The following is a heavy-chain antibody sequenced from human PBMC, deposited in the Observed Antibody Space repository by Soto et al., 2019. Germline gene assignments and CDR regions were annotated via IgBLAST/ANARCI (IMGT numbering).Heavy chain of an antibody. CDR2: IGPESGAT. V-gene: IGHV1-2*02. D-gene: IGHD1-26*01. J-gene: IGHJ4*02. Sequence: GASVKVSCKASGYTFTGHYINWVRQAPEQGPEWMGEIGPESGATRYAQKFQGRVTMTRDTSITTVYMELKNLSPDDTAVYYCGRGRSGQRVVFYWGQGTPVTVSS. CDR3: GRGRSGQRVVFY. CDR1: GYTFTGHY.